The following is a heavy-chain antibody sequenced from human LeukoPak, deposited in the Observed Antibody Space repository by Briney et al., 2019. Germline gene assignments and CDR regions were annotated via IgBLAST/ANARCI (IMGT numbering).Heavy chain of an antibody. CDR3: ARDYYYGSGSYRGTNAFDI. D-gene: IGHD3-10*01. CDR1: GYTFTGYY. Sequence: GASVKVSCKASGYTFTGYYMHWVRQAPGQGLEWMGWINPNSGGTNYAQKFQGRVTMTRDTSISTAYMELSRLRSDDTAVYYCARDYYYGSGSYRGTNAFDIWGQGTMVTVSS. V-gene: IGHV1-2*02. J-gene: IGHJ3*02. CDR2: INPNSGGT.